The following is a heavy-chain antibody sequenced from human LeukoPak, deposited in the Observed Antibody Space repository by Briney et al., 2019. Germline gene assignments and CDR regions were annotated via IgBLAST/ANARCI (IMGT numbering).Heavy chain of an antibody. CDR3: ARDYGGNSGWFDP. CDR2: MNPNSGTT. Sequence: ASVKVSCKASGYTLASYDINWVRQATGPGLEWMGWMNPNSGTTGYAQKFQDRVTLTRDTSISTAYTELSSLTSDDTAVYYCARDYGGNSGWFDPWGQGTLVTVSS. D-gene: IGHD4-23*01. J-gene: IGHJ5*02. CDR1: GYTLASYD. V-gene: IGHV1-8*01.